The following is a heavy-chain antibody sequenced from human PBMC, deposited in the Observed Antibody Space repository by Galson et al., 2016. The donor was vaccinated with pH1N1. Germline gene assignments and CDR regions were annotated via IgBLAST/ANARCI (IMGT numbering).Heavy chain of an antibody. CDR2: LYKTGTT. J-gene: IGHJ6*02. CDR3: ARGGVYSV. Sequence: TLSLTCSFSNGSITSGNYYWSWIRQPAGKGLEWIGRLYKTGTTNYNPSLKGRVTISADTSKNQFSLNWRSVTAADTAMYYCARGGVYSVWGQGTTVTVSS. V-gene: IGHV4-61*02. CDR1: NGSITSGNYY. D-gene: IGHD4-11*01.